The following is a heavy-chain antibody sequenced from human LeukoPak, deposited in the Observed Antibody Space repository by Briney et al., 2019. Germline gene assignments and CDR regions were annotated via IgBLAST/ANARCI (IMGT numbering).Heavy chain of an antibody. D-gene: IGHD6-19*01. CDR2: IYYSGST. CDR1: GGSISSGDYY. CDR3: AREGTYSSGWYCDY. V-gene: IGHV4-30-4*01. Sequence: SQTLSLTCTVSGGSISSGDYYWSWIRQPPGKGLEWIGYIYYSGSTYYNPSLKSRVTISVDTSKNQFSLKLSSVTAADTAVYYCAREGTYSSGWYCDYWGQGTLVTVSS. J-gene: IGHJ4*02.